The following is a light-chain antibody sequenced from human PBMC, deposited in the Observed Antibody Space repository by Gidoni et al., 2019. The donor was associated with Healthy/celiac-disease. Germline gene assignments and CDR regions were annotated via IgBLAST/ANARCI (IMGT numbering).Light chain of an antibody. V-gene: IGKV3-11*01. CDR3: QQRSKWPPWT. Sequence: EIVLTQSPATLSLSPGERATLSCRASQSVSSYLAWYQQKPGQAPRLLIYDASNRATGIPARFSGSGSGTDFTLTISSLEPEDLAVYYCQQRSKWPPWTFGQGTKVEIE. J-gene: IGKJ1*01. CDR1: QSVSSY. CDR2: DAS.